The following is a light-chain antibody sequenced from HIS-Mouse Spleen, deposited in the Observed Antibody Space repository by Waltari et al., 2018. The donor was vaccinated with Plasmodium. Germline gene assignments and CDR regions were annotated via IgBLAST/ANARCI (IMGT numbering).Light chain of an antibody. CDR2: EVS. Sequence: QSALTQPPSASGSPGQSVTISCTGTSSDVGGYNYVSWYQQHPGKAPKLMIYEVSTRPAGGPDRVAGSKSGNTASLTVSGLQAEDEADYYCSSYAGSNNLVFGGGTKLTVL. CDR1: SSDVGGYNY. V-gene: IGLV2-8*01. CDR3: SSYAGSNNLV. J-gene: IGLJ2*01.